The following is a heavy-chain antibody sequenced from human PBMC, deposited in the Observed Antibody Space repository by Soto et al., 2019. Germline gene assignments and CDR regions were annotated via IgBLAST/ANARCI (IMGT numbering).Heavy chain of an antibody. CDR1: GFTFSSYA. D-gene: IGHD5-12*01. Sequence: EVQLLESGGGLVQPGGSLRLSCAASGFTFSSYAMSWVRQAPGKGLEWVSAISGSGGSTYYADSVKGRFTISRDNSKNTLYLQMNSLRAEDTAVYYCAQTLTGDIVATIPLKRTPGRDYWGQGTLVTVSS. V-gene: IGHV3-23*01. J-gene: IGHJ4*02. CDR2: ISGSGGST. CDR3: AQTLTGDIVATIPLKRTPGRDY.